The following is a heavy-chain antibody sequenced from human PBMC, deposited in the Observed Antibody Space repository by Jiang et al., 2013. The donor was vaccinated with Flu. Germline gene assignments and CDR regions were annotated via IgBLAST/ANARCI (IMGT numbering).Heavy chain of an antibody. V-gene: IGHV3-74*01. CDR2: INTDGSNT. CDR3: AMTTVNAPLDY. J-gene: IGHJ4*02. Sequence: SCAASGFNLSRYWTHWVRQAPGKGPVWVSRINTDGSNTNYADSVRGRFTISRDNAKNTVYLQMNSLGAEDTAVYYCAMTTVNAPLDYWGQGALVTVSS. D-gene: IGHD4-17*01. CDR1: GFNLSRYW.